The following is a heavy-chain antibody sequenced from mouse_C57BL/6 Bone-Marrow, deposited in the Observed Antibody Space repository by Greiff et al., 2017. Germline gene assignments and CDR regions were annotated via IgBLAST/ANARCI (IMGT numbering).Heavy chain of an antibody. V-gene: IGHV1-56*01. Sequence: VQLQQSGPELVRPGASVKISCKAPGYTFTGHWMQWVRQRPGQGLEWIGEIFPGSGSTYYNEKFKGKATLTVDTSTSTAYMQLSSLTSEDSAVYFCARGGRVYFDYWGQGTTLTVSS. CDR3: ARGGRVYFDY. J-gene: IGHJ2*01. CDR1: GYTFTGHW. CDR2: IFPGSGST.